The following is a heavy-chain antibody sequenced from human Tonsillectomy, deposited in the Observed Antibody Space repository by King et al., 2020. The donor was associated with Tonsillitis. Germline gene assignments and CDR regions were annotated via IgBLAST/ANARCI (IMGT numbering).Heavy chain of an antibody. CDR1: GYRFTRYA. CDR2: ISYDGSNT. V-gene: IGHV3-30-3*01. Sequence: VQLVESGGGVVQPGRSLTISCVASGYRFTRYAMHWVRQAPGKGLQWVAGISYDGSNTDYADSVKGRFTISRDNSNYTLYLQMKSLRAEDTAVYYCARATEPDVGGGYLEESNYFDLCDRGTLATVPP. D-gene: IGHD3-3*01. J-gene: IGHJ2*01. CDR3: ARATEPDVGGGYLEESNYFDL.